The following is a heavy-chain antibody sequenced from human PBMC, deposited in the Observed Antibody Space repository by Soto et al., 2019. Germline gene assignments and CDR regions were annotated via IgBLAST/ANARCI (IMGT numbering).Heavy chain of an antibody. J-gene: IGHJ6*02. D-gene: IGHD2-2*01. CDR2: ISAYNGNT. CDR3: ASDIVVVPAAPPQQYYYYGMDV. CDR1: GYTFTSYG. V-gene: IGHV1-18*01. Sequence: ASVKVSCKASGYTFTSYGISWVRQAPGQGLEWMGWISAYNGNTNYAQKLQGRVTMTTDTSTSTAYMELRSLRSDDTAVYYCASDIVVVPAAPPQQYYYYGMDVWGQGTTVTVSS.